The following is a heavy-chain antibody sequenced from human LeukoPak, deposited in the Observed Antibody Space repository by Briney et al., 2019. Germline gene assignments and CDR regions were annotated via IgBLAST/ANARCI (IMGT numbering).Heavy chain of an antibody. CDR1: GFTFSSYS. J-gene: IGHJ6*04. Sequence: PGGSPRLSCAASGFTFSSYSMNWVRQAPGKGLEWVSSISTSSSYINYADSVKGRFTISRDNAKNSLYLQMNSLRAEDTAVYYCAELGITMIGGVWGKGTTVTISS. CDR2: ISTSSSYI. V-gene: IGHV3-21*01. D-gene: IGHD3-10*02. CDR3: AELGITMIGGV.